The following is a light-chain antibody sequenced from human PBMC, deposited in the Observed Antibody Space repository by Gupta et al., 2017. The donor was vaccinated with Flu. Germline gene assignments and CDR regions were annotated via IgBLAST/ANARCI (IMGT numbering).Light chain of an antibody. CDR1: QSLLQSDGHDY. J-gene: IGKJ2*01. V-gene: IGKV2-28*01. CDR2: LGS. Sequence: IVMTQSPLSLPVTPCEPASISCRSTQSLLQSDGHDYLAWFLQKPGQSPRLLIYLGSSRASGVPDRFSGSGSGTDFTLKLSRVEAEDVGVYYCMQFRQTPYTFGQGTKLDIK. CDR3: MQFRQTPYT.